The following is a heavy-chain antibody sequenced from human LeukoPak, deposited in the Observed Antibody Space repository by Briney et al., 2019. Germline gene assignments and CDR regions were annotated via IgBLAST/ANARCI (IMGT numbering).Heavy chain of an antibody. CDR3: ARERDFIDD. J-gene: IGHJ4*02. CDR1: GFTFSSYW. CDR2: IKQDGSEK. Sequence: GWSLRLYCAASGFTFSSYWMHWIRQAPGKGLEWVANIKQDGSEKYYVDSVKGRFTISRDNAKNSLYLQMNSLRAEDRAVYYCARERDFIDDWGQGTLVTVSS. D-gene: IGHD3-3*01. V-gene: IGHV3-7*01.